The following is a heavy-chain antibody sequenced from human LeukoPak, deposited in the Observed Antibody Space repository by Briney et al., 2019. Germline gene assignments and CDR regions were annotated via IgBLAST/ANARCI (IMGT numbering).Heavy chain of an antibody. CDR1: GFTFSSYS. J-gene: IGHJ5*01. D-gene: IGHD2-8*02. CDR2: ISSSSSYI. CDR3: ARVAVSGPTGWFDS. Sequence: GGSLRLSCAASGFTFSSYSMNWVRQAPWKGLEWVSSISSSSSYIYYADSVKGRFTISRDNVDNVVYLQMNSLGAEDTAVYYCARVAVSGPTGWFDSWGQGTLVIVSS. V-gene: IGHV3-21*01.